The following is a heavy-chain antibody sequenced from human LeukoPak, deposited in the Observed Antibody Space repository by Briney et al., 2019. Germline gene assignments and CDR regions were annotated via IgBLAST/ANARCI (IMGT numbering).Heavy chain of an antibody. CDR3: ARQHYYDSGGFSTYFDY. CDR1: AGPVSSHF. J-gene: IGHJ4*02. V-gene: IGHV4-4*07. Sequence: SETLSLTCTVSAGPVSSHFWSWIRQPAGKGLEWIGRIYTSGSTNYNPSLKSRVTMSVDTSKNQFSLNLSSVTAADTAVYYCARQHYYDSGGFSTYFDYWGQGTPVTVSS. D-gene: IGHD3-22*01. CDR2: IYTSGST.